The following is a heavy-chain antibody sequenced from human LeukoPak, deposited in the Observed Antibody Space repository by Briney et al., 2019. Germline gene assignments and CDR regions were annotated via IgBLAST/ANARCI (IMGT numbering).Heavy chain of an antibody. CDR3: ARDARVLAVAGTDH. CDR1: GFTFSSYS. D-gene: IGHD6-19*01. J-gene: IGHJ4*02. Sequence: GGSLRLSCAASGFTFSSYSMNWVRQAPGKGLEWVSYISSSSSTIYYADSVKGRFTISRDNAKNSLYLQMNSLRDEDTAVYYCARDARVLAVAGTDHWGQGTLVTVSS. CDR2: ISSSSSTI. V-gene: IGHV3-48*02.